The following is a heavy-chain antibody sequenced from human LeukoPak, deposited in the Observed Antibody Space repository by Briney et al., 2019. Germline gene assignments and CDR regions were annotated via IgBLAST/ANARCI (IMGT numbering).Heavy chain of an antibody. CDR1: GGPISSGGYY. V-gene: IGHV4-30-2*03. Sequence: SQTLSLTCTVSGGPISSGGYYWSWIRQPPGKGLEWIASIYHSGSTYYNPSLKSRVTISVDTSKNQFSLKLSSVTAADTAVYYCAREPGYSSGSVDWGQGTLVTVPS. CDR3: AREPGYSSGSVD. J-gene: IGHJ4*02. D-gene: IGHD6-19*01. CDR2: IYHSGST.